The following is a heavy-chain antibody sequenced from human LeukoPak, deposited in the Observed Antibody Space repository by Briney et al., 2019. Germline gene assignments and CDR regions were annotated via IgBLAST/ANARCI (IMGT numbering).Heavy chain of an antibody. Sequence: PSETLSLTCTVSGGSVSSYFWSWIRQPAGKGLEWIGRICTSGSTNYNPSLKRRVTMSVDTSKNQFSLKLSSVTAADTAVYYCARSVHETSSSADFDHWGQGTLVTVSS. CDR3: ARSVHETSSSADFDH. J-gene: IGHJ4*02. CDR2: ICTSGST. V-gene: IGHV4-4*07. CDR1: GGSVSSYF. D-gene: IGHD2-2*01.